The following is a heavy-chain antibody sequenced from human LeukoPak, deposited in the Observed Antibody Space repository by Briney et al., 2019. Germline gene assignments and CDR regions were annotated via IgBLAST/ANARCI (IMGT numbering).Heavy chain of an antibody. D-gene: IGHD6-19*01. V-gene: IGHV3-48*03. CDR3: SLLAVASPQDY. CDR2: ISSSGSTM. Sequence: GGSLRLSCAASGFTFSTYEMHWVRQAPGKGLEWVSDISSSGSTMYYADSVKGRFATSRDNAKNLLYLQMHSLRAEDTAVYYCSLLAVASPQDYWGQGTLVTVSS. J-gene: IGHJ4*02. CDR1: GFTFSTYE.